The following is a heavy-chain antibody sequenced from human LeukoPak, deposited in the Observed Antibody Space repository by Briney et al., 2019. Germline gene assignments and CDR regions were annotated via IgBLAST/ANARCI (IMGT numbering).Heavy chain of an antibody. V-gene: IGHV4-39*01. Sequence: PSETLSLTCTVSGGSISSSSYYWGWIRQPPGKGLEWIGSIYYSGSTYYNPSLKSRVTISVDTSKNQFSLKLSSVTAADTAVYHCARRNSGYDRGPYYFDYWGQGTLVTVSS. CDR3: ARRNSGYDRGPYYFDY. D-gene: IGHD5-12*01. CDR1: GGSISSSSYY. J-gene: IGHJ4*02. CDR2: IYYSGST.